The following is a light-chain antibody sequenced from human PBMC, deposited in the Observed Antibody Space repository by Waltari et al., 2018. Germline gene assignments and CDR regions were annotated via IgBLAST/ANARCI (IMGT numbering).Light chain of an antibody. CDR1: QSLLHGNGYNY. J-gene: IGKJ4*01. V-gene: IGKV2-28*01. CDR2: LAS. Sequence: DTIMTQSPVSLTVTPGESASIPSRSSQSLLHGNGYNYVDWYLQKPGRAPQLLFYLASNRASGVPDRFSASGSGTDFKLKINRVEAEDVGVYYCMQALELPTTFGGGTKVEI. CDR3: MQALELPTT.